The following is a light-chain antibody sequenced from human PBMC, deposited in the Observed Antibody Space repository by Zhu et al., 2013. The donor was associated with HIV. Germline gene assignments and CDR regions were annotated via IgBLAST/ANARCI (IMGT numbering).Light chain of an antibody. J-gene: IGKJ4*01. Sequence: IVLTQSPGTLSLSPGDRATLSCRASQTIRNNYVAWYQQKVGQAPRLLIYGASNRLTGIPDRFSGSGSGTDFTLTISSLQADDFATYYCQQYESYSLTFGGGTKVEV. CDR1: QTIRNNY. V-gene: IGKV3-20*01. CDR3: QQYESYSLT. CDR2: GAS.